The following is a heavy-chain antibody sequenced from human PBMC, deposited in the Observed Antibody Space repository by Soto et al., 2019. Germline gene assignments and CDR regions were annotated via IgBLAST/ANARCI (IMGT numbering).Heavy chain of an antibody. CDR2: ISYDGSNK. Sequence: PGGSLRLSCAASGFTFSSYGMHWVRQAPGKGLEWVAVISYDGSNKYYADSVKGRFTISRDNSKNTLYLQMNSLRAEDTAVYYCAKDKNWNYLYYYYYGMDVWGQGTTVTVSS. D-gene: IGHD1-7*01. CDR3: AKDKNWNYLYYYYYGMDV. V-gene: IGHV3-30*18. CDR1: GFTFSSYG. J-gene: IGHJ6*02.